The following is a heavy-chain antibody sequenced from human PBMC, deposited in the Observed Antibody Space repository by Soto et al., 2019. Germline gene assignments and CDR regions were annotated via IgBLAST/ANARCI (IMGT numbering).Heavy chain of an antibody. D-gene: IGHD2-15*01. CDR2: IHYRGTT. Sequence: SETLSLTCNVSGGSITGAYYWQWIRQHPGKGLEWIGSIHYRGTTDYNPSLKSRITISLDRYKNQFALQLRSVTAADTAVYYSARVRDSFGLEVWGQGNTVTVS. CDR3: ARVRDSFGLEV. J-gene: IGHJ6*02. V-gene: IGHV4-31*03. CDR1: GGSITGAYY.